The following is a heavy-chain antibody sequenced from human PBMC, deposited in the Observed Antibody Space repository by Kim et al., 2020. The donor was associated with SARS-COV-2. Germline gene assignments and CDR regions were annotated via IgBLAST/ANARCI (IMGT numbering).Heavy chain of an antibody. CDR3: ARSRATPLGYYYYGMDV. Sequence: GGSLRLSCAASGFTFSSYDMHWVRQATGKGLEWVSAIGTAGDTYYPGSVKGRFTISRENAKNSLYLQMNSLRAGDTAVYYCARSRATPLGYYYYGMDVWGQGTTVTVSS. CDR1: GFTFSSYD. J-gene: IGHJ6*02. V-gene: IGHV3-13*01. CDR2: IGTAGDT.